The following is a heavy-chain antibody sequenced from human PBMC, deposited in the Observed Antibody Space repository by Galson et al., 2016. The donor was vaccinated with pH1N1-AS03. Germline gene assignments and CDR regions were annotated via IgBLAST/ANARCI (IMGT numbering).Heavy chain of an antibody. CDR1: GFTISNFS. D-gene: IGHD3/OR15-3a*01. J-gene: IGHJ4*02. V-gene: IGHV3-30*18. CDR2: ISFDGTNK. CDR3: ANDFNYDSWSGYSFY. Sequence: SLRLSCAASGFTISNFSMLWVRQAPGQGLEWVAIISFDGTNKYYADSVKGRFSISRDNSKNTLFLQMSALRAEDTAVYYCANDFNYDSWSGYSFYWGQGALVTVSS.